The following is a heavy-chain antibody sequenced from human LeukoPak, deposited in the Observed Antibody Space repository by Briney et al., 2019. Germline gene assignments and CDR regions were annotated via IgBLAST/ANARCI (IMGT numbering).Heavy chain of an antibody. CDR2: ISAYNGNT. V-gene: IGHV1-18*01. J-gene: IGHJ4*02. D-gene: IGHD1-26*01. Sequence: ASVKVSCKASGYTFTSYGISWVRQAPGQGLEWMGWISAYNGNTNYAQKLQDRVTMTTDTSTSTAYMELRSLRSDDTAVYYCARDHLGSGSYSSGERVYWGQGPLVTVSS. CDR3: ARDHLGSGSYSSGERVY. CDR1: GYTFTSYG.